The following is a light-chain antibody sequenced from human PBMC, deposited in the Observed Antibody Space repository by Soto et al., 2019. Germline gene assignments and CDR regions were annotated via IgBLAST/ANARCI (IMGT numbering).Light chain of an antibody. J-gene: IGLJ1*01. CDR1: KLGDKY. CDR2: QDS. CDR3: QSWESSTGV. Sequence: SYELTQPPSVSVSPGQTTSITCSGDKLGDKYACWYQQKPGQSPVLVIYQDSKRPSGIPERFSGSNSGNTATLTISGTQAMDEADYYCQSWESSTGVFGTGTKFTVL. V-gene: IGLV3-1*01.